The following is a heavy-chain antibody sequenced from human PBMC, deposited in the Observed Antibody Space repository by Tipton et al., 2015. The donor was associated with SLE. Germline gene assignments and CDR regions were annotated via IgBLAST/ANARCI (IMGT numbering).Heavy chain of an antibody. D-gene: IGHD6-6*01. CDR1: GAASGFIFTNAW. CDR2: ISSSSSTI. V-gene: IGHV3-48*01. Sequence: SLRLSCAASGAASGFIFTNAWMNWVRQAPGKGLEWGSYISSSSSTIYYADSVKGRFTISRDNAKNSLYLQMNSLRAEDTAVYYCARVRLGWGQGSLVTVSS. J-gene: IGHJ4*02. CDR3: ARVRLG.